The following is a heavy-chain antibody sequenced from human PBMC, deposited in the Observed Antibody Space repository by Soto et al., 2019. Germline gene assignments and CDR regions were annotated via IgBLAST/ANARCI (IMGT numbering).Heavy chain of an antibody. CDR2: IYHSGST. CDR1: GGSISSGGYS. Sequence: QLQLQESGSGLVKPSQTLSLTCAVSGGSISSGGYSWSWIRQPPGKGLEWIGYIYHSGSTYYNPSLKSRVTISVDRSKDQFCLKLSSVTAAVTAVYYCAAGGGLPRHDWGQRTLVSVSS. D-gene: IGHD5-12*01. J-gene: IGHJ4*02. CDR3: AAGGGLPRHD. V-gene: IGHV4-30-2*01.